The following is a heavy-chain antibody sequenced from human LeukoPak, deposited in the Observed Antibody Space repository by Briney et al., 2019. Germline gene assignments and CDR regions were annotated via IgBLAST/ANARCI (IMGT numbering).Heavy chain of an antibody. Sequence: GESLKISCKGSGYSFTSYWIGWVRQMPGKGLEWMGIIYPGDSDTRYSPSFQGQVTISADKSISTAYLQWSSLKASDTAMYYCARLTYYDCWSGYSTGFDYWGQGTLVTVSS. CDR1: GYSFTSYW. D-gene: IGHD3-3*01. CDR2: IYPGDSDT. V-gene: IGHV5-51*01. CDR3: ARLTYYDCWSGYSTGFDY. J-gene: IGHJ4*02.